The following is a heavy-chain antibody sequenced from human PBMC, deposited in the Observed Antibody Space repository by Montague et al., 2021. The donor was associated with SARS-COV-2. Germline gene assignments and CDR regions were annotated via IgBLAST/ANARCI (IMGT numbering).Heavy chain of an antibody. Sequence: SRRLSCAASGFHFNDYSLNWVRQAPGKGLEWVSSISASGAYIFYADSLQGRFTISRDNTGNSLFLQMNSLRVEDTAVYYCARVGYCSSGRCYSGTYYFDSWGQGALVTVSS. CDR2: ISASGAYI. CDR1: GFHFNDYS. J-gene: IGHJ4*02. V-gene: IGHV3-21*01. CDR3: ARVGYCSSGRCYSGTYYFDS. D-gene: IGHD2-15*01.